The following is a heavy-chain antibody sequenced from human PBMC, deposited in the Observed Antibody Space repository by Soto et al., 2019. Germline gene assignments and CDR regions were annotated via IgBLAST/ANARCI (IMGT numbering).Heavy chain of an antibody. Sequence: LRLQCGAAGFSISSYSMNCILQAQGKGLEWVSSISSSSSYIYYADSVKGRFTISRDNAKNSLYLQMNSLRAEDTAVYYCARDRGPAARHYSNFDYWGQGTLVTVSS. J-gene: IGHJ4*02. D-gene: IGHD2-2*01. CDR1: GFSISSYS. CDR2: ISSSSSYI. V-gene: IGHV3-21*01. CDR3: ARDRGPAARHYSNFDY.